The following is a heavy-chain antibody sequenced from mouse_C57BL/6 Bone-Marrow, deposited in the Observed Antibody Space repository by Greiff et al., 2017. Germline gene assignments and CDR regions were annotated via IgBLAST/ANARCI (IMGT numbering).Heavy chain of an antibody. CDR3: ARSRLSWFAY. V-gene: IGHV1-54*01. Sequence: QVQLQQSGAELVRPGTSVKVSCKASGYAFTNYLIEWVKQRPGQGLEWIGVINPGSGGTNYNEKFKGKATLTADKSSSTAYMQLSSLTSEDSAVYFCARSRLSWFAYWGQGTLVTVSA. CDR1: GYAFTNYL. J-gene: IGHJ3*01. CDR2: INPGSGGT.